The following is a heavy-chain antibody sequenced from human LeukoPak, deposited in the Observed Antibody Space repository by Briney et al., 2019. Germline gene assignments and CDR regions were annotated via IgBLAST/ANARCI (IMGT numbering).Heavy chain of an antibody. J-gene: IGHJ4*02. V-gene: IGHV3-23*01. Sequence: PGGSLRLSCAASGFTFSSYSMNWVRQAPGKGLEWVSAISGSGGSTYYADSVKGRFTISRDNSKNTLYLQMNSLRAEDTAVYYCAVESEYYDILTGYYLYWGQGTLVTVSS. CDR3: AVESEYYDILTGYYLY. D-gene: IGHD3-9*01. CDR1: GFTFSSYS. CDR2: ISGSGGST.